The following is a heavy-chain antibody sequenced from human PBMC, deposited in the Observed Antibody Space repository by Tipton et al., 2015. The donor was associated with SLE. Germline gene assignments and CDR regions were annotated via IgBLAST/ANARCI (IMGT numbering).Heavy chain of an antibody. CDR1: VGSITNDNSY. Sequence: TLSLTCTVSVGSITNDNSYWGWIRQPPGTGPQFIGTIYDSGNTYYNPSLKSRVTISVATSKDQFSLKLSSVTAADTAVYYCARVESVDAFDIWGQGTMVTVSS. D-gene: IGHD2/OR15-2a*01. CDR2: IYDSGNT. CDR3: ARVESVDAFDI. V-gene: IGHV4-39*07. J-gene: IGHJ3*02.